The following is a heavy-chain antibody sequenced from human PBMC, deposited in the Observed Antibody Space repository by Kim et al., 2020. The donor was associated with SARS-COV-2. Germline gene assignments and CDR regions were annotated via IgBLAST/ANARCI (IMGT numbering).Heavy chain of an antibody. Sequence: NNHPSLKSAVTISAATSKNKFSLKLSAVTAADTAVYYCARLSGGGDAFDIWGQGTMVTVSS. J-gene: IGHJ3*02. D-gene: IGHD3-16*01. CDR3: ARLSGGGDAFDI. V-gene: IGHV4-4*09.